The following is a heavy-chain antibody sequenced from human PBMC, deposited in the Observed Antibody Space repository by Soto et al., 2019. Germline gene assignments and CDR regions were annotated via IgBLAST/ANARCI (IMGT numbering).Heavy chain of an antibody. CDR3: ARGVIVVVPAAIGDDYYYYMDV. Sequence: PSETLSLTCAVYGGSFSGYYWSWIRQPPGKGLEWIGEINHSGSTNYNPSLKSRVTISVDTSKNQFSLKLSSVTAADTAVYYCARGVIVVVPAAIGDDYYYYMDVWGKGTTVTVSS. CDR2: INHSGST. V-gene: IGHV4-34*01. CDR1: GGSFSGYY. J-gene: IGHJ6*03. D-gene: IGHD2-2*01.